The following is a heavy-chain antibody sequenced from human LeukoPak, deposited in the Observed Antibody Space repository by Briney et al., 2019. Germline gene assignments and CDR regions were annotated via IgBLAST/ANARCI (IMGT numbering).Heavy chain of an antibody. Sequence: PSETLSLTCTVSGDSITITNYYWGWIRQPPGKGLEWVGNIYHDGSTYYNPSLKSRVSISVDTSKNQFSLKLTSVTAADTAIYARDLGSWPHVTLDIWGHGTLVTVSS. V-gene: IGHV4-39*07. CDR3: DLGSWPHVTLDI. J-gene: IGHJ3*02. CDR2: IYHDGST. D-gene: IGHD3-16*01. CDR1: GDSITITNYY.